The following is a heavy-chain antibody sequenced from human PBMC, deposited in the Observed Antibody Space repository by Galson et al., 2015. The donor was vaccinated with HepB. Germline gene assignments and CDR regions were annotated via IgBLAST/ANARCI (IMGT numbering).Heavy chain of an antibody. CDR1: GDSVSSYY. CDR3: ARVYTSARGVVSP. CDR2: MYYSGST. Sequence: TLSLTCTVSGDSVSSYYWSWIRQPPGKGLEWIAYMYYSGSTNYNPSLKSRVTISVDTSKNQFSLKLNSVTAADTAVYYCARVYTSARGVVSPWGQGTLVTVSS. V-gene: IGHV4-59*02. J-gene: IGHJ5*02. D-gene: IGHD3-3*01.